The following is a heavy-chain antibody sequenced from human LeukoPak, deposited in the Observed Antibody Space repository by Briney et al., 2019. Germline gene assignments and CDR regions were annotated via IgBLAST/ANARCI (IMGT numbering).Heavy chain of an antibody. CDR3: ARGVSGTYYYYYMDV. J-gene: IGHJ6*03. V-gene: IGHV1-18*01. CDR1: GYTFTSYG. CDR2: ISAYNGNT. D-gene: IGHD6-19*01. Sequence: ASVKVSCKASGYTFTSYGISWVRQAPGQGLEWMGWISAYNGNTNYAQKFQGRVTMTTDTSSSTAYMELRSLRPDDTAVYYCARGVSGTYYYYYMDVWGKGTTVTVSS.